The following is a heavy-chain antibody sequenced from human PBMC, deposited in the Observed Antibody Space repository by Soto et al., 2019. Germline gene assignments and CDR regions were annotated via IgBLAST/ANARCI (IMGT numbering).Heavy chain of an antibody. J-gene: IGHJ2*01. CDR1: GFSLTTPGVA. CDR3: ARTPSDPSDYKRVAWYFYF. CDR2: QYWDDDR. Sequence: QITLAESGPALVKPTQTVTLTCSFSGFSLTTPGVAVAWLRQPPGEALEFLALQYWDDDRRSRPSLRSRLTITKTTSKNQVVLRMTNMDPVDTATYYCARTPSDPSDYKRVAWYFYFWGRGTLVTVSS. V-gene: IGHV2-5*02. D-gene: IGHD3-10*01.